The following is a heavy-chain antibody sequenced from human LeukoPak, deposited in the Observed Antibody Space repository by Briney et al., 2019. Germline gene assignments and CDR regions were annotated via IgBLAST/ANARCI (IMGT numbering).Heavy chain of an antibody. CDR1: GGSISSYY. CDR3: ARDRKYYYHMDV. CDR2: MYYSGST. D-gene: IGHD1-14*01. Sequence: SETLSLTCTVSGGSISSYYWSWIRQPPGKGLEWIGYMYYSGSTDYNPSLKSRVTISVDTSKNQFSLRLSSLTAADTALYYCARDRKYYYHMDVWGKGTTVTVSS. J-gene: IGHJ6*03. V-gene: IGHV4-59*12.